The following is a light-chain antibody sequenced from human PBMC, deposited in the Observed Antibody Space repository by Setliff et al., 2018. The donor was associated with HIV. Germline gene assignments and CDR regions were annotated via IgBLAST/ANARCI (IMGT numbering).Light chain of an antibody. V-gene: IGLV2-14*01. CDR3: SSYAISNTLP. CDR2: EVG. J-gene: IGLJ1*01. Sequence: QSALPQPASVSGSPGQSITISCTGTSSDVGGYNYVSWYQQHPGKAPKLIIYEVGNRPSGVSNRFSGSKSGNTASLTISGLQAEDEADYYCSSYAISNTLPFGTGTKVTVL. CDR1: SSDVGGYNY.